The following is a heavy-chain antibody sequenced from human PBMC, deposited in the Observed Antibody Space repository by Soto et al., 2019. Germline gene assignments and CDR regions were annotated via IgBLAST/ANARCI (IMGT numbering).Heavy chain of an antibody. V-gene: IGHV3-23*01. J-gene: IGHJ6*02. CDR1: GFTLCSSA. D-gene: IGHD6-13*01. Sequence: GGSLRLSCAASGFTLCSSAMSVVRKAPGKGLEWVSAISGSGGSTYYADSVKGRFTISRDNSKNTLYLQMNSLRAEDTAVYYCAKGRIAAAGWGVIYYYYGMDVWGQGTTVTVSS. CDR2: ISGSGGST. CDR3: AKGRIAAAGWGVIYYYYGMDV.